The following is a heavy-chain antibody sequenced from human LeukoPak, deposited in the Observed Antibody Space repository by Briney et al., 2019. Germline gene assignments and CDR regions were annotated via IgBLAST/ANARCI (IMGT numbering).Heavy chain of an antibody. J-gene: IGHJ5*02. V-gene: IGHV4-59*02. D-gene: IGHD3-22*01. Sequence: SETLSLTCTVSGVSVSSYYWIWLRQPPGQGLVGIGYIYDIESTKYNPSLKSRVTMSVHTSKNPFSLKLSSVTAADTAVYHCARTYYYDSIGYLNHWFDPRGQGTLVTVSS. CDR1: GVSVSSYY. CDR3: ARTYYYDSIGYLNHWFDP. CDR2: IYDIEST.